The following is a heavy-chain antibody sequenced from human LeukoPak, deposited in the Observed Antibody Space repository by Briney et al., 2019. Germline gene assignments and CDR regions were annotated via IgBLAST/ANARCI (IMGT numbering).Heavy chain of an antibody. V-gene: IGHV3-30-3*01. J-gene: IGHJ4*02. CDR1: GLTFSSYA. D-gene: IGHD6-13*01. CDR2: ISYDETNK. CDR3: ATSPSYKQQLGYFDY. Sequence: SGGSLRLSCAASGLTFSSYAMHWVRQAPGKGLEWVAVISYDETNKYYADSVKGRFTISRDNSKNTLYLQMNSLRAEDTAVYCCATSPSYKQQLGYFDYWGQGTLVTVSS.